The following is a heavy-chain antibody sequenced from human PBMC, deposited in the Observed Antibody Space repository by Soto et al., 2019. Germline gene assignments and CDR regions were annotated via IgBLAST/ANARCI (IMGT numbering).Heavy chain of an antibody. Sequence: PSVKVSCKASGYTFTSYGISWVRQAPGQGLEWMGWISAYNGNTNYAQKLQGRVTMTTDTSTSTAYMELRSLRSDDTAVYYCARDLRSYSTYDFWSGYYGSSYYFDYWGQGTLVTVSS. D-gene: IGHD3-3*01. CDR1: GYTFTSYG. J-gene: IGHJ4*02. CDR2: ISAYNGNT. CDR3: ARDLRSYSTYDFWSGYYGSSYYFDY. V-gene: IGHV1-18*01.